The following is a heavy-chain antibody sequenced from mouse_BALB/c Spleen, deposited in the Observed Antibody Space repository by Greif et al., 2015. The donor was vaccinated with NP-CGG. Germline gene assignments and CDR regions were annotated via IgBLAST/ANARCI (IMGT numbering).Heavy chain of an antibody. CDR3: AREGDYGLNYYAMDY. J-gene: IGHJ4*01. Sequence: QVQLQQSGAELVRPGSSVKISCKASGYAFSSYWMNWVKQRPGQGLEWIGQIYPGDGDTNYNGKFKGKATLTADKSSGTAYMQLSSLTSEDSAVYLCAREGDYGLNYYAMDYWGQGTSVTVSS. D-gene: IGHD1-2*01. V-gene: IGHV1-80*01. CDR2: IYPGDGDT. CDR1: GYAFSSYW.